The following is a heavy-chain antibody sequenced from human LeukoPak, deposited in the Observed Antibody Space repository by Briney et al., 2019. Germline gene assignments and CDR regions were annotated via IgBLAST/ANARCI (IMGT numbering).Heavy chain of an antibody. CDR3: AKDAMATVTYFDY. D-gene: IGHD4-17*01. Sequence: GGSLRLSCATSGFTFNSYAMSWVRQAPGKGLEWVSGLSGSGGDTDYADSVKGRFTISRDNSRNTLYLQMNSLRSEDTAVCYCAKDAMATVTYFDYWGQGSLVTVSS. V-gene: IGHV3-23*01. J-gene: IGHJ4*02. CDR1: GFTFNSYA. CDR2: LSGSGGDT.